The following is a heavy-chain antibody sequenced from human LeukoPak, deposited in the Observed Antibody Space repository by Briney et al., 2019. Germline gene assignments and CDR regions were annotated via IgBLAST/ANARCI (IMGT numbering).Heavy chain of an antibody. Sequence: GASVKVSCKASGGIFSSYAFSWVRQAPGQGLEWMGGIIPILGKASYAQKFQGRVTITADESTSTAYMELSSLRSEDTAVYYCARAHDDSSGYWVDYWGQGTLVTVSS. CDR3: ARAHDDSSGYWVDY. CDR1: GGIFSSYA. D-gene: IGHD3-22*01. J-gene: IGHJ4*02. CDR2: IIPILGKA. V-gene: IGHV1-69*10.